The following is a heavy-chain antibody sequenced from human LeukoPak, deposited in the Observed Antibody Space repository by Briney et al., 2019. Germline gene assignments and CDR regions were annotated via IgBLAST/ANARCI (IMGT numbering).Heavy chain of an antibody. V-gene: IGHV1-69*13. J-gene: IGHJ4*02. CDR3: ARDPTRSYYYDSSGYYEDY. D-gene: IGHD3-22*01. CDR2: IIPIFGTA. CDR1: GGTFSSYA. Sequence: ASVTVSCTASGGTFSSYAISWVRLAPGQGLEWMGGIIPIFGTANYAQKFQGRVTITADESTSTAYMELSSLRSEDTAVYYCARDPTRSYYYDSSGYYEDYWGQGTLVTVSS.